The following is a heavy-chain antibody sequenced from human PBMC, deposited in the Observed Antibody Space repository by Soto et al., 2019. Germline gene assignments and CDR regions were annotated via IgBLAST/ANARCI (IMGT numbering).Heavy chain of an antibody. Sequence: SETLSLTCAVYGGSFSGYYWIWIRQPPGKGLEWIGEINHSGSTNYNPSLKSRVTISVDTSKNQFSLKLSSVTAADTAVYYCARRALITMVRGGPYYFDYWGQGTLVTVSS. V-gene: IGHV4-34*01. J-gene: IGHJ4*02. D-gene: IGHD3-10*01. CDR2: INHSGST. CDR1: GGSFSGYY. CDR3: ARRALITMVRGGPYYFDY.